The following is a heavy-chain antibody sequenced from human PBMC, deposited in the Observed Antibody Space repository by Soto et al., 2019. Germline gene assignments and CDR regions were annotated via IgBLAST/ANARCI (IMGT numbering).Heavy chain of an antibody. CDR2: IYTSGST. J-gene: IGHJ4*02. CDR1: GGSISSYY. Sequence: PSETLSLTCTVSGGSISSYYWSWIRQPAGKGLEWIGRIYTSGSTNYNPSLKSRVTMSVDTSKNQFSLKLSSVTAADTAVYYCARVRYYDSSGYPLYYFDYWGQGTLVTVSS. V-gene: IGHV4-4*07. CDR3: ARVRYYDSSGYPLYYFDY. D-gene: IGHD3-22*01.